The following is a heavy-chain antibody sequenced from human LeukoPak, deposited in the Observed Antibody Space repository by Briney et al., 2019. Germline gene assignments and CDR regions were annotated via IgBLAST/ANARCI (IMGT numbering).Heavy chain of an antibody. J-gene: IGHJ6*02. V-gene: IGHV3-30*03. Sequence: GGSLRLSCAASGFTFNSYAMHWVRQAPGKGLEWMAIISYNGSRKYYGDFVKGRFTISRDNSKNTLLLQMTSLTSEDTAVYYCARERWHCRVNCYSVYYYALDVWGQGTTVTVSS. D-gene: IGHD2-15*01. CDR1: GFTFNSYA. CDR3: ARERWHCRVNCYSVYYYALDV. CDR2: ISYNGSRK.